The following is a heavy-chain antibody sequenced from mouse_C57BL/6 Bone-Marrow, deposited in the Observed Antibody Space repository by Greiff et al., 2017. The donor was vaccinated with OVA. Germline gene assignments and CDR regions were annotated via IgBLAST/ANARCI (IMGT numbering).Heavy chain of an antibody. CDR1: GYSITSGYY. CDR2: ISYDGSN. J-gene: IGHJ3*01. D-gene: IGHD1-1*01. V-gene: IGHV3-6*01. CDR3: ARGGGLYYYGSSYGFAY. Sequence: EVKLMESGPGLVKPSQSLSLTCSVPGYSITSGYYWNWIRQFPGNKLEWMGYISYDGSNNYNPSLKNRISITRDTSKNQFFLKLNSVTTEDTATYYCARGGGLYYYGSSYGFAYWGQGTLVTVSA.